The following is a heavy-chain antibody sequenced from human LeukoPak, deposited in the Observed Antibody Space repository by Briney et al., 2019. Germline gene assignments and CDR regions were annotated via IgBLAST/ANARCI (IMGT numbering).Heavy chain of an antibody. D-gene: IGHD4-17*01. J-gene: IGHJ3*02. Sequence: ASVKVSCKASRYTFTSYDINWVRQATGQGLEWMGWMNPNSGNTGYAQKFQGRVTMTRNTSISTAYMELSSLRSEDTAVYYCARVGVYGDYDGGYDAFDIWGQGTMVTVSS. V-gene: IGHV1-8*01. CDR3: ARVGVYGDYDGGYDAFDI. CDR2: MNPNSGNT. CDR1: RYTFTSYD.